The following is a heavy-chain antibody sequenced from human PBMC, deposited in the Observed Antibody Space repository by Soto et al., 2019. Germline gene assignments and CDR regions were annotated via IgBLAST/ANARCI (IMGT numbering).Heavy chain of an antibody. CDR1: GGTFSSYT. J-gene: IGHJ6*03. CDR2: IIPILGIA. V-gene: IGHV1-69*08. CDR3: ARDLSAVAGSYYYYYMDV. D-gene: IGHD6-19*01. Sequence: QVQLVQSGAEVKKPGSSVKVSCKASGGTFSSYTISWVRLAPGQGLEWMGRIIPILGIANYAQKFQGRVTITADKSTSTAYMELSSLRSEDTAVYYCARDLSAVAGSYYYYYMDVWGKGTTVTVSS.